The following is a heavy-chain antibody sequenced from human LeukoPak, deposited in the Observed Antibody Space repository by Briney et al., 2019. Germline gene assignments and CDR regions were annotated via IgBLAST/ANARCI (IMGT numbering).Heavy chain of an antibody. CDR2: LYYSGST. CDR3: AREGATVTTNRGFDY. CDR1: GGSISSGGYY. D-gene: IGHD4-17*01. V-gene: IGHV4-31*03. Sequence: SQTLSLTCTVSGGSISSGGYYWSWIRQHPGKGLEWIGYLYYSGSTYYNPSLKSRVTISVDTSKNQFSLKLSSVTAADTAVYYCAREGATVTTNRGFDYWGQGTLVTVSS. J-gene: IGHJ4*02.